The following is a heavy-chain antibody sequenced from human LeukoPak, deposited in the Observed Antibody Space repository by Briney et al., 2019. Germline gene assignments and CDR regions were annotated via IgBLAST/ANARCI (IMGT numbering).Heavy chain of an antibody. Sequence: LAGGSLRLSCAASGLTFSSHWMHWVRQAPGKGLVWVSRITNDGSSTTYADSVKGRFTISRDNAKNSLYLQMNSLRAEDTAVYYCARDCGYSYGNDYWGQGTLVTVSS. J-gene: IGHJ4*02. CDR2: ITNDGSST. V-gene: IGHV3-74*01. CDR1: GLTFSSHW. D-gene: IGHD5-18*01. CDR3: ARDCGYSYGNDY.